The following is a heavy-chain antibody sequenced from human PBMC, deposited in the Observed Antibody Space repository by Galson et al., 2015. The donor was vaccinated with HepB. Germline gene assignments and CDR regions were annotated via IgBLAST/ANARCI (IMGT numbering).Heavy chain of an antibody. V-gene: IGHV2-70*11. CDR2: IDWSNNR. CDR3: ARTVAGTGWLDP. CDR1: GFSLSTSGMC. Sequence: PALVKPTQTLTLTCTFSGFSLSTSGMCVSWIRQPPGKALEWLARIDWSNNRYYSTSLKTRLTISKDTSKNQVVLTMTNMDPVDTATYYCARTVAGTGWLDPWGQGTLVTVSS. D-gene: IGHD6-19*01. J-gene: IGHJ5*02.